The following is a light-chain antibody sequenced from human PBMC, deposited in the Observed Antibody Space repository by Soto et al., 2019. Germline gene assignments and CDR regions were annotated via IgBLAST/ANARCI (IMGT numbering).Light chain of an antibody. CDR1: QSVSDN. J-gene: IGKJ1*01. V-gene: IGKV3-15*01. CDR2: GAS. CDR3: QQYDNWRLT. Sequence: EIVMTQSPDTLSVSPGERATLSCRASQSVSDNLAWHQQKPGQAPRLLIYGASTKATGIPDRFSGSGSGTEFTLTISSLQSEDFAVYYCQQYDNWRLTFGQGTKVEIK.